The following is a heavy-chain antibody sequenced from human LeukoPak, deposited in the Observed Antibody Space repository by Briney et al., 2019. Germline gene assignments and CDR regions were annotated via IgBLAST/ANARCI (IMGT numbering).Heavy chain of an antibody. J-gene: IGHJ6*03. Sequence: PGGSLRLSCVASGFTFSSYAMSWVRQAPGKGLEWASAISGSGGSTYYADSVKGRFTISRDNSKNTLYLQMNSLRAEDTAVYYCAKRGGGCDSFYYYYYMDVWGKGTTVTVSS. V-gene: IGHV3-23*01. CDR3: AKRGGGCDSFYYYYYMDV. CDR2: ISGSGGST. D-gene: IGHD5-12*01. CDR1: GFTFSSYA.